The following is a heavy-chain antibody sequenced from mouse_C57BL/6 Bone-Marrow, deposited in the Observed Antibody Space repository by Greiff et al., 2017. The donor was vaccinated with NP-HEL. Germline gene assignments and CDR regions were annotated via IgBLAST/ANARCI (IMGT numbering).Heavy chain of an antibody. CDR2: ISNGGGST. CDR1: GFTFSDYY. D-gene: IGHD1-1*01. Sequence: EVHLVESGGGLVQPGGSLKLSCAASGFTFSDYYMYWVRQTPEKRLEWVAYISNGGGSTYYPDTVKGRFTSARDNAKNTLYLQMSRLKSEDTARYYCARHGVLRPYAMDYWGQGTSVTVSS. CDR3: ARHGVLRPYAMDY. V-gene: IGHV5-12*01. J-gene: IGHJ4*01.